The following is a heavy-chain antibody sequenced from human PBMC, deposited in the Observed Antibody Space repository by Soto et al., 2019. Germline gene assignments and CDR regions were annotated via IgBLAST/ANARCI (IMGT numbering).Heavy chain of an antibody. CDR1: GFTFSDYY. Sequence: PGGSLSLSCAASGFTFSDYYMDWVRQAPGKGLEWVGRTKNKAKDYTTEYAASVKGRFTISRDDSKNSFYLQMNSLKTEDTAVYYCARELMTTVTYFDYWGQGTLVTVSS. CDR2: TKNKAKDYTT. CDR3: ARELMTTVTYFDY. D-gene: IGHD4-17*01. J-gene: IGHJ4*02. V-gene: IGHV3-72*01.